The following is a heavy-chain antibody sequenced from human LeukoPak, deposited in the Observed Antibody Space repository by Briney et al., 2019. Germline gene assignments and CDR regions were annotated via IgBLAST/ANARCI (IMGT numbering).Heavy chain of an antibody. Sequence: QPGGSVRLSCAASGLTYSSYWMSWVRQAPRKGLDWVSYISSIGSNIYYADSVKGRFPISRDNAKNSLYLQMNILKPEDQALYYCAFSGWYRGGWYFDYWGQGKLVTVSS. CDR1: GLTYSSYW. CDR3: AFSGWYRGGWYFDY. J-gene: IGHJ4*02. V-gene: IGHV3-48*04. D-gene: IGHD6-19*01. CDR2: ISSIGSNI.